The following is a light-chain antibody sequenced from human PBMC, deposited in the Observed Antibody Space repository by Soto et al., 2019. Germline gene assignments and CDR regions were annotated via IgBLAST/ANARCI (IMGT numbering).Light chain of an antibody. CDR3: QQSYSDPLT. J-gene: IGKJ4*01. V-gene: IGKV1-39*01. Sequence: DIRSTEFAINLPESPGDRATFTCGASQSISSWLAWYQQKPGKAPKLLIYAASSLQSGVPSRFSGSGSGTDFTLSISSLQPEDFATYYCQQSYSDPLTFGGGTKVDIK. CDR1: QSISSW. CDR2: AAS.